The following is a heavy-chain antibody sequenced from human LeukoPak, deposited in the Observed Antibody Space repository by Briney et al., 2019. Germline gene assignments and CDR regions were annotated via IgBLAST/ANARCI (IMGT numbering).Heavy chain of an antibody. Sequence: ASVKVSCKLSGDTLTELSMHWVRQSPGKGLEWMGGFDPEGGETIYAQRFQGRVTMTEDTVTDTAHMELSSLTSEDTAVYYCATAGIVPDTGAEFLQHWGQGTLVTVSS. J-gene: IGHJ1*01. CDR1: GDTLTELS. CDR2: FDPEGGET. D-gene: IGHD2-15*01. V-gene: IGHV1-24*01. CDR3: ATAGIVPDTGAEFLQH.